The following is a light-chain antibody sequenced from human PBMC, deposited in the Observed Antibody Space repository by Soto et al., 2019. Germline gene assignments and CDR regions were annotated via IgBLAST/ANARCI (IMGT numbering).Light chain of an antibody. CDR1: RSDIGAGYR. CDR2: DNT. Sequence: QAVVTQPPSVSGAPGQRVTISCTGSRSDIGAGYRVRWYQQVPGAAPKLLIYDNTNRPSGVSARFFGSKSGTSASLAITGLQAEDEADYYCQSYDRSLGAVVFGGGTKLTVL. CDR3: QSYDRSLGAVV. J-gene: IGLJ2*01. V-gene: IGLV1-40*01.